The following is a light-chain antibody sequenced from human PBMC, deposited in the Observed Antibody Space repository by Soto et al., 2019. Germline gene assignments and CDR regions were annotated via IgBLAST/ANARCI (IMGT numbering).Light chain of an antibody. CDR3: LQEYKYPLS. CDR1: QGIRND. CDR2: SAY. Sequence: AIEMTQSPSSLSASVGNRVTITCRASQGIRNDLGWYQQKPGKAPKLLIYSAYSLQSGVPSSFSASGASTDFTLTISSLQPEDLATYYCLQEYKYPLSLGGGTQ. V-gene: IGKV1-6*01. J-gene: IGKJ4*01.